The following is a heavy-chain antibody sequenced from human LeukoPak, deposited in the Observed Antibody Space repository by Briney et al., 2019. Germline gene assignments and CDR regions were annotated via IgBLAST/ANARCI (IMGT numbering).Heavy chain of an antibody. Sequence: PGGSLRLSCAASGFIFSNYWMLWVRQAPGKGLVWVSRINSDGSSTSYADSVKGRFTISRDNAKNTLYLQMSSLRAEDTAVYYCARVRGGYYSDYWGQGTLVTVS. J-gene: IGHJ4*02. CDR2: INSDGSST. CDR3: ARVRGGYYSDY. V-gene: IGHV3-74*01. D-gene: IGHD3-16*01. CDR1: GFIFSNYW.